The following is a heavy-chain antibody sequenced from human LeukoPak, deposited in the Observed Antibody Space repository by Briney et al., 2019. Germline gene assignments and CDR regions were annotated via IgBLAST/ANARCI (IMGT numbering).Heavy chain of an antibody. Sequence: ASVKVSCKASGYTCSDYYIHWVRQVPGQGLEWMGWINPNSAGTKFAQKFQGRVIMTGDTSISTAYMELSRLRSDDTAVYYCAAPDSSVWTSDFDQWGQGTLVTVSS. CDR3: AAPDSSVWTSDFDQ. CDR2: INPNSAGT. V-gene: IGHV1-2*02. J-gene: IGHJ4*02. D-gene: IGHD6-19*01. CDR1: GYTCSDYY.